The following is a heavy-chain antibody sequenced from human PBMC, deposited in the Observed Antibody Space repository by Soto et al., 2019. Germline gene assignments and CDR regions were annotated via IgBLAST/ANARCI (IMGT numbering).Heavy chain of an antibody. D-gene: IGHD3-9*01. V-gene: IGHV1-24*01. J-gene: IGHJ6*03. Sequence: GASVKVSCKVSGYTLTELSMHWVRQAPGKGLEWMGGFDPEDGETIYAQKFQGRVTMTEDTSTDTAYMELRSLRSDDTAVYYCARDLPDYDILTGEYYMDVWGKGTTVTVSS. CDR1: GYTLTELS. CDR2: FDPEDGET. CDR3: ARDLPDYDILTGEYYMDV.